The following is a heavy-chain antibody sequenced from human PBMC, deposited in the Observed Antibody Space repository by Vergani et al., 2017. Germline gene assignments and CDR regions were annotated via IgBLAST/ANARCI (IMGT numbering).Heavy chain of an antibody. D-gene: IGHD3-9*01. V-gene: IGHV4-59*01. CDR2: IYYSGST. Sequence: QVQLQESGPGLVKPSETLSLTCTVSGGSISSYYWSWIRQPPGKGLEWIGYIYYSGSTNYNPSLKSRFTISVDTSKNQFSLKLSSVTAADTAVYYCARLNYDILTGYYNVMELRSAFDIWGHGTMVTVSS. CDR3: ARLNYDILTGYYNVMELRSAFDI. J-gene: IGHJ3*02. CDR1: GGSISSYY.